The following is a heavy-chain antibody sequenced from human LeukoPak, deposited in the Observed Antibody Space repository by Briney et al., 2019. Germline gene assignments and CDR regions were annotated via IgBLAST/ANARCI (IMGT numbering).Heavy chain of an antibody. CDR2: ISYNGIA. CDR1: GGSIRSDY. Sequence: SETLSLTCSVSGGSIRSDYWSWIRQPPGKGLEWIGYISYNGIANYNPSLKRRLTMSLGTSDRQFSLKLSSLTAADTAVYYCARDRVDRFGPRFDPWGPGTLVAVSS. CDR3: ARDRVDRFGPRFDP. V-gene: IGHV4-59*01. J-gene: IGHJ5*02. D-gene: IGHD5-12*01.